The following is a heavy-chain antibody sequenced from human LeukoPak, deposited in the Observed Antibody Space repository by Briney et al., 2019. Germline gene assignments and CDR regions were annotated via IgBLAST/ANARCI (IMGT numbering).Heavy chain of an antibody. CDR3: EKEGSSGWYSRYFFDY. Sequence: GGSLRLSCAASGFTFTNYAMNWVRQAPGKGLDRVALIRYDGSDADYADSVKGRFTISKDYSKNTVYLQMNSLKIADTAVYFCEKEGSSGWYSRYFFDYWGQGILVTVSS. CDR1: GFTFTNYA. D-gene: IGHD6-19*01. V-gene: IGHV3-30*02. CDR2: IRYDGSDA. J-gene: IGHJ4*02.